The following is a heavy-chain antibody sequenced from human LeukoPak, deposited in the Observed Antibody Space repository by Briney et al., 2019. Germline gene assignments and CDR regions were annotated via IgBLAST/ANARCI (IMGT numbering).Heavy chain of an antibody. CDR1: GYTFTSYY. CDR2: INPSGGST. Sequence: ASVKVSCKASGYTFTSYYMHWVRQAPGQGLEWMGIINPSGGSTSYAQKFQGRVTMTRNTSISTAYMELSSLRSEDTAVYYCASPYSGWLDKSIHDAFDIWGQGTMVTVSS. J-gene: IGHJ3*02. V-gene: IGHV1-46*01. CDR3: ASPYSGWLDKSIHDAFDI. D-gene: IGHD6-19*01.